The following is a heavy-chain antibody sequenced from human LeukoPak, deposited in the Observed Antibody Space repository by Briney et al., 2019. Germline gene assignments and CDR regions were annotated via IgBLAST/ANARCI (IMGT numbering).Heavy chain of an antibody. D-gene: IGHD2-2*01. CDR1: GYTFTGYY. CDR2: INPNSGGT. V-gene: IGHV1-2*02. Sequence: EASVKVSCKASGYTFTGYYMHWVRQAPGQGLEWMGWINPNSGGTNYAQKFQGRVTMTRDTSISTAYMELSRLRSDDTAVYYCAREKIGWGYCSSTSCPRHTWAPFGPWGQGTLVTVSS. CDR3: AREKIGWGYCSSTSCPRHTWAPFGP. J-gene: IGHJ5*02.